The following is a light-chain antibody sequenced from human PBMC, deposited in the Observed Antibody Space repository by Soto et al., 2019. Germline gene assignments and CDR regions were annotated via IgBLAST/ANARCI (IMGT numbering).Light chain of an antibody. Sequence: QSVLTQPASVSGSPGQSSTISGTGTSSDVGSYNLVSWYQQHPGKAPKLMIYEGSKRPSGVSNRFSGSKSGNTASLTISGLQAEDEADYYCCSYAGSSTYVFGNGTKVTVL. V-gene: IGLV2-23*01. J-gene: IGLJ1*01. CDR1: SSDVGSYNL. CDR2: EGS. CDR3: CSYAGSSTYV.